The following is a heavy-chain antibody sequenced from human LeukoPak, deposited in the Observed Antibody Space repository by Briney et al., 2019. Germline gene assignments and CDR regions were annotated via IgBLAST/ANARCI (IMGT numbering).Heavy chain of an antibody. CDR2: VSAYADDT. J-gene: IGHJ4*02. CDR3: ARDCIGCLGFDY. Sequence: GASVKVSCKASGYTFTRYGISWVGQAPRQGREWMGWVSAYADDTNYVQKFRGRITMTTDTSTSTAYMELRSLRSDDTAVYYCARDCIGCLGFDYWGQGTLVTVSS. CDR1: GYTFTRYG. V-gene: IGHV1-18*01. D-gene: IGHD1-26*01.